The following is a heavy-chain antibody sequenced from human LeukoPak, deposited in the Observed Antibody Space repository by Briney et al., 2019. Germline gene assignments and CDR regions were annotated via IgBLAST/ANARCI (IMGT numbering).Heavy chain of an antibody. CDR1: GFTFSSYE. J-gene: IGHJ3*02. D-gene: IGHD2-15*01. V-gene: IGHV3-48*03. CDR2: ISSSGSII. CDR3: ARDCGGGSCYGPYDAFDI. Sequence: PGGSLRLSCAASGFTFSSYEMNWVRQAPGKGLEWVSYISSSGSIIYYADSVKGRFTISRDNAKNSLYLQMNSLRAEDTAVYYCARDCGGGSCYGPYDAFDIWGQGTMVTVSS.